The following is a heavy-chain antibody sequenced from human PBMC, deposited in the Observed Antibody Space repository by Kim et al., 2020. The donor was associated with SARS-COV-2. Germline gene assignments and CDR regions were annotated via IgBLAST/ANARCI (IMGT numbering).Heavy chain of an antibody. CDR2: IYYSGST. D-gene: IGHD3-3*01. CDR1: SGSISSGGYY. J-gene: IGHJ4*02. V-gene: IGHV4-31*03. CDR3: ASAPRITIFGVVNHFDY. Sequence: SETLSLTCTVSSGSISSGGYYWSWIRQHPGKGLEWIGYIYYSGSTYYNPSLKSRITISVDMSKNQFSLKLNSVTAADTAVYYCASAPRITIFGVVNHFDYWGQGTLVTVSS.